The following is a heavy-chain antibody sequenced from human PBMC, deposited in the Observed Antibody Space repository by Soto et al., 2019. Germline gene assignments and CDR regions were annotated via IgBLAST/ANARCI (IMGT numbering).Heavy chain of an antibody. CDR2: INHSGST. CDR3: ARGLRGPAAMPRGYYYYMDV. D-gene: IGHD2-2*01. J-gene: IGHJ6*03. CDR1: GWSFSGYY. Sequence: SETLSLTCAVYGWSFSGYYWSWIRQPPGKGLEWIGEINHSGSTNYNPSLKSRVTISVDTSKNQFSLKLSSVTAADTAVYYCARGLRGPAAMPRGYYYYMDVWGKGTTVTVSS. V-gene: IGHV4-34*01.